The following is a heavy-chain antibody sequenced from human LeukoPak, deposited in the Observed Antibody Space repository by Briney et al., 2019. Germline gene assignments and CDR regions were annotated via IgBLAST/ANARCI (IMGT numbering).Heavy chain of an antibody. D-gene: IGHD3-22*01. CDR2: IYHSGST. Sequence: PSGTLSLTCAVSGGSISSSNWWSWVRQPPGKGLEWIGEIYHSGSTNYNPSLKSRVAISVDKSKNQFSLKLSSVTAADTAVYYCATVEDDTGFREGWFDPWGQGTLVTVSS. CDR1: GGSISSSNW. J-gene: IGHJ5*02. CDR3: ATVEDDTGFREGWFDP. V-gene: IGHV4-4*02.